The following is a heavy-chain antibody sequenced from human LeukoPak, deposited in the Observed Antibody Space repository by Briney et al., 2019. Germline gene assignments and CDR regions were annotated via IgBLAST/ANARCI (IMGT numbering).Heavy chain of an antibody. Sequence: GWALRLSCPASGFTFSSYPMHWVRQAPGKGLEGVAVISYDGSNKYYADSVKGRFTISRDNSKNTLYLQMNSLRAEDTAVYYCARDSSIVGATSGFDYWGQGTLVTVSS. CDR2: ISYDGSNK. J-gene: IGHJ4*02. D-gene: IGHD1-26*01. CDR3: ARDSSIVGATSGFDY. CDR1: GFTFSSYP. V-gene: IGHV3-30*04.